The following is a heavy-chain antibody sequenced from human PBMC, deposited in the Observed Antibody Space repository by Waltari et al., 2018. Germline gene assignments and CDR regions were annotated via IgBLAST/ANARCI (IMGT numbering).Heavy chain of an antibody. CDR1: GFTFSSYW. CDR3: ARYYCSSTSCLPRRPLDY. Sequence: EVQLVESGGGLVQPGGSLRLSCAASGFTFSSYWMSWVRQAPGKGLEWVANIKQDGSEKYYVDSVKGRFTISRDNAKNSLYLQMNSLRAEDTAVYYCARYYCSSTSCLPRRPLDYWGQGTLVTVSS. J-gene: IGHJ4*02. V-gene: IGHV3-7*01. D-gene: IGHD2-2*01. CDR2: IKQDGSEK.